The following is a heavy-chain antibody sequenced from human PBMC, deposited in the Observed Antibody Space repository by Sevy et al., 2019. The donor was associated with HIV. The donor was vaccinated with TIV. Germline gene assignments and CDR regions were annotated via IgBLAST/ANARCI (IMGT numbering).Heavy chain of an antibody. J-gene: IGHJ4*02. Sequence: GGSLRLSCTASGFTIDDYAMSWFRQAPGKGQEWVGFVRSKTYGGTTDYAASVRGRFTISRDDSNGIAYLQMNSLKTEDTALYYCTRDLFYYQPGDYWGQGTLVTVSS. D-gene: IGHD2-8*01. V-gene: IGHV3-49*03. CDR3: TRDLFYYQPGDY. CDR1: GFTIDDYA. CDR2: VRSKTYGGTT.